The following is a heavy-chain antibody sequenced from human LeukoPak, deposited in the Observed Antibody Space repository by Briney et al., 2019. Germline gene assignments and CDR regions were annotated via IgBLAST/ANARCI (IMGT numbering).Heavy chain of an antibody. CDR3: AREKRGYSSACEDY. CDR2: INYDGSIT. V-gene: IGHV3-74*01. Sequence: PGGSLRLSCAVSGFPFSYHWMHWVRQVPGKGLVWISRINYDGSITSYADSVEGRFTISRDNAKNTLYLQMNSLRAEDTAVYYCAREKRGYSSACEDYWGQGTLVTVSS. D-gene: IGHD6-19*01. J-gene: IGHJ4*02. CDR1: GFPFSYHW.